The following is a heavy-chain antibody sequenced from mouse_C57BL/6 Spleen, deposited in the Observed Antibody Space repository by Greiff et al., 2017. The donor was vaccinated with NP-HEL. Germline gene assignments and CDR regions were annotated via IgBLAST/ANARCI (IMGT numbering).Heavy chain of an antibody. D-gene: IGHD2-4*01. Sequence: QVQLKQPGAELVKPGASVKMSCKASGYTFTSYWITWVKQRPGQGLEGRVKLYPGSGSTNYNAKFKSNATLTVYTSSSTAYMQLSSLTSEDSAVYSCARCDYDDDYVDYWGQGTTLTVSS. CDR3: ARCDYDDDYVDY. CDR1: GYTFTSYW. CDR2: LYPGSGST. V-gene: IGHV1-55*01. J-gene: IGHJ2*01.